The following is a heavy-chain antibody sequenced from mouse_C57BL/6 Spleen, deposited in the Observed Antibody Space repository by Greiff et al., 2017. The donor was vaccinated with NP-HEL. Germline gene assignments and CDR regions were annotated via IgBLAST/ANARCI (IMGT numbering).Heavy chain of an antibody. CDR1: GYTFTDYY. CDR3: ARGDYFDY. V-gene: IGHV1-26*01. Sequence: DVQLQQSGPELVKPGASVKISCKASGYTFTDYYMNWVKQSHGKSLEWIGDINPNNGGTSYNQKFKGKATLTVDKSSSTAYMELRSLTSEDSAVYYCARGDYFDYWGQGTTLTVSS. CDR2: INPNNGGT. J-gene: IGHJ2*01.